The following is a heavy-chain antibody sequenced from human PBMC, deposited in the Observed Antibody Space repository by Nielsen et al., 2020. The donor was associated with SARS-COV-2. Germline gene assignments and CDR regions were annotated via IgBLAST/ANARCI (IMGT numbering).Heavy chain of an antibody. V-gene: IGHV3-30*04. D-gene: IGHD6-19*01. CDR2: ISYDGSNK. CDR3: ARAPRYGSGWYAGYYGMDV. J-gene: IGHJ6*02. CDR1: GFTFSSYA. Sequence: GESLKISCAASGFTFSSYAMHWVRQAPGKGLEWVAVISYDGSNKYYADSVKGRFTISRDNSKNTLYLQMNSLRAEDTAVYYCARAPRYGSGWYAGYYGMDVWGQGTTVTVSS.